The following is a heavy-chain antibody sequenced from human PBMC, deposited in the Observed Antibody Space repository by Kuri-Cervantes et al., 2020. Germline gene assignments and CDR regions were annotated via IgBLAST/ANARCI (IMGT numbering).Heavy chain of an antibody. D-gene: IGHD6-13*01. CDR3: ARQLVRVGATTT. V-gene: IGHV4-4*07. Sequence: SETLSLTCTVSGGSISSYYWSWIRLPAGKGLEWIGRIYISGSTNYNPSLKSRVTISIDKSKNQFSLKLDSVTAADTAVYYCARQLVRVGATTTWGQGTLVTVSS. CDR2: IYISGST. J-gene: IGHJ5*02. CDR1: GGSISSYY.